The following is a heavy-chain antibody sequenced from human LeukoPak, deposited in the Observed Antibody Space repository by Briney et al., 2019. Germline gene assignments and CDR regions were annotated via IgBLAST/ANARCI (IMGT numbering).Heavy chain of an antibody. V-gene: IGHV4-38-2*02. J-gene: IGHJ4*02. CDR2: IYHSGRT. Sequence: SETLSLTCTVSGYSIASDYLWGWIRQTPEKGLEWIATIYHSGRTYYNLSLKSRVTISMDTSRNQFSLKVTSVTAADTALYFCARGGPWELSHRDYFDYWGQGTLVTVSS. CDR3: ARGGPWELSHRDYFDY. D-gene: IGHD1-26*01. CDR1: GYSIASDYL.